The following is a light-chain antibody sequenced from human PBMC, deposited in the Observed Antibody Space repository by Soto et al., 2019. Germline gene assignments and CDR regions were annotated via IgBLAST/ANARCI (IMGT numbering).Light chain of an antibody. J-gene: IGKJ4*01. CDR1: HSFVHSDGNTY. CDR2: QIS. CDR3: MQATQWGLT. Sequence: DIVMTQTPLSAPVTVGQSASISCRSSHSFVHSDGNTYLSWLQQRPGQPPRPLIYQISNRFSGVPDRCSGRGAGSDFTLKISRVEAEDVGVYYCMQATQWGLTFGGGTKVEIK. V-gene: IGKV2-24*01.